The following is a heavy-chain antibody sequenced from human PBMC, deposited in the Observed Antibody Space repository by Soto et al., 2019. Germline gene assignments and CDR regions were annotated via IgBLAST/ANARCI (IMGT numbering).Heavy chain of an antibody. CDR3: ARDPYGSGTYYNSAFDI. V-gene: IGHV3-48*01. J-gene: IGHJ3*02. CDR2: ISSSSSTI. Sequence: GGSLRLSCAASGFTFSSYNMGWVRQAPGKGLEWVSYISSSSSTIYYADSVKGRFTISRDNAENSLYLQMNSLRAEDTALYYCARDPYGSGTYYNSAFDIWGQGTMVTVSS. CDR1: GFTFSSYN. D-gene: IGHD3-10*01.